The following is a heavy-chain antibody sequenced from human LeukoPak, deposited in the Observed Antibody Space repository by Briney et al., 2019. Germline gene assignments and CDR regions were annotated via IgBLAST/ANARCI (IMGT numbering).Heavy chain of an antibody. CDR3: ARDRYDSYPMDV. D-gene: IGHD3-3*01. V-gene: IGHV4-31*03. CDR1: GDSISSGGYY. J-gene: IGHJ6*02. CDR2: IYYSGST. Sequence: PSETLSLTCTASGDSISSGGYYWSWIRQHPGKGLEWIGYIYYSGSTYYSPSLKSRATISVDTSKNQFSLNLSSVTAADTAVYYCARDRYDSYPMDVWGQGTTVTVSS.